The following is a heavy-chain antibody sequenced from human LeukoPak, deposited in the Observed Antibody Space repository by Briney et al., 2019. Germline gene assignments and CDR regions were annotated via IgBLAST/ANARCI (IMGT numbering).Heavy chain of an antibody. J-gene: IGHJ5*02. CDR1: GFTFSSYG. Sequence: GESLRLSCAASGFTFSSYGMHWVRQAPGKGLEWVAVIWYDGSNKYYADSVKGRFTISRDNSKNTLYLQMNSLRAEDTAVYYCARDCYDSSGLARFDPWGQGTLVTVSS. CDR3: ARDCYDSSGLARFDP. CDR2: IWYDGSNK. D-gene: IGHD3-22*01. V-gene: IGHV3-33*01.